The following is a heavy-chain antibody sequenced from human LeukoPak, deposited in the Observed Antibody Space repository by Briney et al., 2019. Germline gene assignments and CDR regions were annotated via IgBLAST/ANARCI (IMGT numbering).Heavy chain of an antibody. Sequence: ASVKVSCKASGYTFTSYDINWVRQATGQGLEWMGWMNPNSGNTGYAQKFQGRVTMTRNTSISTAYMELSSLRSEDTAVYYCARVGNWNYDAGGETFDYWGQGTLVTVSS. J-gene: IGHJ4*02. CDR2: MNPNSGNT. V-gene: IGHV1-8*01. CDR1: GYTFTSYD. D-gene: IGHD1-7*01. CDR3: ARVGNWNYDAGGETFDY.